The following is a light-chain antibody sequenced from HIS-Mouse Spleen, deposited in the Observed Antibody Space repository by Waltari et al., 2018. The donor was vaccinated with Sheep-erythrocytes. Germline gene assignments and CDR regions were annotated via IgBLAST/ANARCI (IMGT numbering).Light chain of an antibody. V-gene: IGLV2-11*01. J-gene: IGLJ1*01. CDR1: SSDVGGYNY. CDR3: CSYAGSYNHV. Sequence: QSALTQPASVSGSPGQSITISCTGTSSDVGGYNYFSWYQQHPGKAPKLMIYDVSKRPSVVPDRFSGSKSGNTASLTISGLQAEDEADYYCCSYAGSYNHVFATGTKVTVL. CDR2: DVS.